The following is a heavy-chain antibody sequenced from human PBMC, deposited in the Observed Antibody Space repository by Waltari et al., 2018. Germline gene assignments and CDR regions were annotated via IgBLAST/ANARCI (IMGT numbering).Heavy chain of an antibody. Sequence: SWVRQAPGKGLEWVANIKQDGSEKYYVDSVKGRFTISRDNAKNSLYLQMNSLRAEDTAVYYCARDVTTEGYYYYYYMDVWGKGTTVTVSS. CDR3: ARDVTTEGYYYYYYMDV. J-gene: IGHJ6*03. CDR2: IKQDGSEK. V-gene: IGHV3-7*01. D-gene: IGHD3-3*01.